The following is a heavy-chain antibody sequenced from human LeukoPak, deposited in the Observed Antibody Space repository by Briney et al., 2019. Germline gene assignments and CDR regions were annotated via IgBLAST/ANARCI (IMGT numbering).Heavy chain of an antibody. CDR3: AKAPVGYYYDSSGERYFDY. J-gene: IGHJ4*02. Sequence: GGSLRLSCEASGFTFSSYAMSWVRQAPGKGLEWVSAISGSGGSTYNADSVKGRFTISRDNSKNTLYLQMNSLRAEDTAVYYCAKAPVGYYYDSSGERYFDYWGKGTLVTVSS. CDR1: GFTFSSYA. D-gene: IGHD3-22*01. CDR2: ISGSGGST. V-gene: IGHV3-23*01.